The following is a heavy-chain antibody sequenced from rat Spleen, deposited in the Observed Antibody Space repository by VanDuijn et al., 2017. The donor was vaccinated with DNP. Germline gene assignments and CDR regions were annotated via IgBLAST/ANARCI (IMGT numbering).Heavy chain of an antibody. CDR1: GFTFSSFP. D-gene: IGHD3-1*01. V-gene: IGHV5-46*01. J-gene: IGHJ1*01. CDR2: ISPSGSRT. CDR3: ARGSTSIYWYFDF. Sequence: EVQLVESGGGLVQPGRSMKLSCAASGFTFSSFPMAWVRQAPTKGLEWVAAISPSGSRTYYPDSVKGRFTISRDDAKSGLYLQMNSLKSEDTATYYCARGSTSIYWYFDFWGPGTMVTVSS.